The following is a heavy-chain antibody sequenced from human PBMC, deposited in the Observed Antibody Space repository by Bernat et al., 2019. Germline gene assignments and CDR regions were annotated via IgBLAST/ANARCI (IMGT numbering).Heavy chain of an antibody. V-gene: IGHV1-3*01. J-gene: IGHJ6*02. CDR1: GYTFTSYA. Sequence: QVQLVQSGAEVKKPGASVKVSCKASGYTFTSYAMHWVRQAPGQRLEWMGWINAGNGNTKYSQKFQGRVTITRDTSASTAYMELSSLRSEDTAVYYCAKDPEYSSSSDPWSYYYGMDVWGQGTTVTVSS. D-gene: IGHD6-6*01. CDR2: INAGNGNT. CDR3: AKDPEYSSSSDPWSYYYGMDV.